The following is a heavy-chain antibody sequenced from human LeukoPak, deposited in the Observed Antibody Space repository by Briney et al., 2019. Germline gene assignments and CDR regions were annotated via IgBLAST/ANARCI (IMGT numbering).Heavy chain of an antibody. CDR1: GFTFSRFA. CDR3: AKDGNYLDSSGYLIPFDY. V-gene: IGHV3-23*01. J-gene: IGHJ4*02. Sequence: PGGSLRLSCEASGFTFSRFAMSWVRQAPGKGLEWVSSISGSDRTTYYADSVKGRFTISRDNSKNIPYLQMNSLRADDTALYYCAKDGNYLDSSGYLIPFDYWGLGTLVTVSS. CDR2: ISGSDRTT. D-gene: IGHD3-22*01.